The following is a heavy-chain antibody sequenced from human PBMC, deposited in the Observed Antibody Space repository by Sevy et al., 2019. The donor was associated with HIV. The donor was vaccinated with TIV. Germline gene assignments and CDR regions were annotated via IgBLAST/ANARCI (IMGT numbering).Heavy chain of an antibody. D-gene: IGHD3-16*01. Sequence: GESLKISCKGSGYSFTDYWIGWVRQKPGKGLEWMGIIYPGDSDTIYSPSFQGQVTIPVDKSISTAYLQWSSPKTSDTAIFYCARGARGTLPSYYYYTLNIWGQGTTVTVSS. CDR2: IYPGDSDT. V-gene: IGHV5-51*01. J-gene: IGHJ6*02. CDR1: GYSFTDYW. CDR3: ARGARGTLPSYYYYTLNI.